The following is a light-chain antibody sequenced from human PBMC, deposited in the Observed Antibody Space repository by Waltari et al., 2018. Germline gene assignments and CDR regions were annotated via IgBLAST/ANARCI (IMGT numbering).Light chain of an antibody. CDR3: QAYDGSLSGLYV. V-gene: IGLV1-40*01. CDR1: SSNIGAGYL. Sequence: QSILTQPPSVSGAPGQRVTISCPGTSSNIGAGYLFPWYQQLPGKAPKIIMYGNGNRPSGVPDRFSGSKSGTSASLAITGLQAEDEADYYCQAYDGSLSGLYVFGPGTRVTVL. J-gene: IGLJ1*01. CDR2: GNG.